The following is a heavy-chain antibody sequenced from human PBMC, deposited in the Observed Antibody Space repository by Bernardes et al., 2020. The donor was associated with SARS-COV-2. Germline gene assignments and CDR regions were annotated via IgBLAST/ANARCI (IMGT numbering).Heavy chain of an antibody. J-gene: IGHJ6*02. CDR1: GFTLHSTA. CDR3: AKGRQYDIVTGFLEPFYYYYGMDV. V-gene: IGHV3-23*01. Sequence: GGALLLSCAASGFTLHSTAMTWVRQAPGTGLAWVSVLSNNGDNPKYADSVKGRFTISRDNSKNTLHLQMNSLRAEDTAVYYCAKGRQYDIVTGFLEPFYYYYGMDVWGQGTTVTVSS. CDR2: LSNNGDNP. D-gene: IGHD3-9*01.